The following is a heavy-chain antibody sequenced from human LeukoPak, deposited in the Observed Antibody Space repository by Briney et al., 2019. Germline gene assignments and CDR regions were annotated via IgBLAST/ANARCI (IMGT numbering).Heavy chain of an antibody. V-gene: IGHV3-33*01. CDR3: ARVSYGDYGHTPPNDAFDI. CDR2: IWYDGSNK. CDR1: GFTFSSYG. Sequence: PGRSLRLSCAASGFTFSSYGMPWVRQAPGKGLEWVAVIWYDGSNKYYADSVKGRFTISRDNSKNTLYLQMNSLRAEDTAVYYCARVSYGDYGHTPPNDAFDIWGQGTMVTVSS. D-gene: IGHD4-17*01. J-gene: IGHJ3*02.